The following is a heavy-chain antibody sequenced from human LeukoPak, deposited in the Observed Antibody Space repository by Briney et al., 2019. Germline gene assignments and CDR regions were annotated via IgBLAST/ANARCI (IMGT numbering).Heavy chain of an antibody. D-gene: IGHD2-2*01. V-gene: IGHV3-21*01. Sequence: GGPLRLSCAASGFSLSSHKMSWVRQAPGKGLEWVSTISTGSDYIYYGDSMRGRFTISRDNARNSLYLQMNSLRVEDTALYYCARDHSSGGYQEGYFDLWGRGTLVTVSS. CDR2: ISTGSDYI. J-gene: IGHJ2*01. CDR3: ARDHSSGGYQEGYFDL. CDR1: GFSLSSHK.